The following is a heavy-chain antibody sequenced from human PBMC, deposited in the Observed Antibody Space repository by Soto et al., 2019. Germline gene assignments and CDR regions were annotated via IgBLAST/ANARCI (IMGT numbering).Heavy chain of an antibody. J-gene: IGHJ3*02. CDR1: GGFVTSGSYY. D-gene: IGHD1-1*01. CDR2: MSHSGGT. CDR3: ARVERGTATTVVDAFDI. V-gene: IGHV4-34*01. Sequence: SETLSLTCAVYGGFVTSGSYYWSWIRQPPGKGLEWIGEMSHSGGTHFNPSLKSRVTISVDTSKNQFTLKMSSVTAADTSLYYCARVERGTATTVVDAFDIWGPGTMVTVSS.